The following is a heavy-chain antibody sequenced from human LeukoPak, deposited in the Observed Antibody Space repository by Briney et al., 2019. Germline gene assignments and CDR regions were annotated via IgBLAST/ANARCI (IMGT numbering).Heavy chain of an antibody. Sequence: PGGSLRLSCAASGFTFSSYWMHWVRQAPGKGLVWVSRISSDGSSTSYADSVKGRFTISRDNAKNTLYLQMNSLRAEDTAVYYCARDGDTYYYDSSGYSHFDYWGQGTLVTVSS. J-gene: IGHJ4*02. D-gene: IGHD3-22*01. CDR1: GFTFSSYW. V-gene: IGHV3-74*01. CDR3: ARDGDTYYYDSSGYSHFDY. CDR2: ISSDGSST.